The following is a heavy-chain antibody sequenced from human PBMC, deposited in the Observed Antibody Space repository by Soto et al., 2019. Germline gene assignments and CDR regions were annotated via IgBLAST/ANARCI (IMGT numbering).Heavy chain of an antibody. CDR1: GFTFSNYG. Sequence: EVQLVESGGGLIQPGGSLRLSCATSGFTFSNYGMNWVRQAPGKGLEWVSYISSSGTTIYYADSVKGRFTISRHNAKNSLYLQMAGLRDEDTAVYYCARLHSTMTSRRFNDYWGQGTLVTVSS. CDR2: ISSSGTTI. V-gene: IGHV3-48*02. CDR3: ARLHSTMTSRRFNDY. J-gene: IGHJ4*02. D-gene: IGHD4-17*01.